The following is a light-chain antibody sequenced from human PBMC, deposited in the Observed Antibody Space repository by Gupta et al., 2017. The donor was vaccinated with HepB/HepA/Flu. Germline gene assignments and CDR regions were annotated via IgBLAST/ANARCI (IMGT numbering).Light chain of an antibody. J-gene: IGKJ1*01. V-gene: IGKV3-15*01. CDR3: HQYNNWPPNWT. Sequence: EIVMTQSPATLSVSPGERATLSCRASQSVSSNLAWYQQKPGQAPRLLIYGASTRATAIPARFSGSGSGTEFTLTISSLQSEDFAVYYCHQYNNWPPNWTFGQGTKVEIK. CDR2: GAS. CDR1: QSVSSN.